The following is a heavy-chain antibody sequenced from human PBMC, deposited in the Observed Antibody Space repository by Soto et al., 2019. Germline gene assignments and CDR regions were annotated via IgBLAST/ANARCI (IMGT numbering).Heavy chain of an antibody. CDR3: ARDVAYFDS. CDR1: GGSFKSGSYS. CDR2: GYDSRST. J-gene: IGHJ4*02. Sequence: PSETLSLTCTVSGGSFKSGSYSWSWIRQPRAKAAEFNVDGYDSRSTSHSHSPQSRLSISMDTSKNQFSLNLDSVTAADTAVYFCARDVAYFDSWGQGTLVT. V-gene: IGHV4-61*01.